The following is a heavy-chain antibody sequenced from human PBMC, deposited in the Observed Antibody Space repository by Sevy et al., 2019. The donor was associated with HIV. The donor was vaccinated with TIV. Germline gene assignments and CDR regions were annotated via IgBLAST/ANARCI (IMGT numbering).Heavy chain of an antibody. Sequence: GGSLRLSCAASGFTFSTYAMTWVRQAPGKGLEWVSVISFSGGNTYYADSVKGRFTISRDNSKNTLYLQMISLRAEDTDVYYCAKDRVSGTYYTGDFDYWGQGTLVTVSS. J-gene: IGHJ4*02. CDR3: AKDRVSGTYYTGDFDY. CDR2: ISFSGGNT. V-gene: IGHV3-23*01. D-gene: IGHD3-10*01. CDR1: GFTFSTYA.